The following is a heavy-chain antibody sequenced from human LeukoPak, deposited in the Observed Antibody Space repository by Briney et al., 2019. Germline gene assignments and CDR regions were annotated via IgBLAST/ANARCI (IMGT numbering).Heavy chain of an antibody. CDR2: INLNSGGT. D-gene: IGHD5-18*01. Sequence: ASLKVSCKASGYTFTDYYMHWVRQAPGQGLEWMGWINLNSGGTNYAQKFQGRVTMTRDTSISTAYMELSRLRSDDTAVYYCSRFDTTMVTGDYWGQGTLVTVSS. CDR1: GYTFTDYY. CDR3: SRFDTTMVTGDY. V-gene: IGHV1-2*02. J-gene: IGHJ4*02.